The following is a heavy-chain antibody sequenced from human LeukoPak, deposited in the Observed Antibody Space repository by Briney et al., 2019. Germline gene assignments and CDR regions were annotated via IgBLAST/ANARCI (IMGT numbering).Heavy chain of an antibody. D-gene: IGHD5-24*01. CDR3: VRHISTNTGYFDS. CDR1: GGSINSHSYY. Sequence: PSETLSLTCTVFGGSINSHSYYWGWIRQPPGKGLEWIGSVYYDGTSYSNPSLKSRVAVFVDASRDQFSLDLSFVTAADTALYYCVRHISTNTGYFDSCGQGTLVSVSS. CDR2: VYYDGTS. V-gene: IGHV4-39*01. J-gene: IGHJ4*02.